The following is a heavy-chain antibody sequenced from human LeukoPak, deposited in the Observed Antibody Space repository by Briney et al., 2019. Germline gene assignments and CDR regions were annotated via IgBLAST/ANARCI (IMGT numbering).Heavy chain of an antibody. CDR2: IRYDGSNK. V-gene: IGHV3-30*02. J-gene: IGHJ3*02. D-gene: IGHD5-18*01. Sequence: PGGSLRLSCAASGFTFSSYGMHRVRQAPGKGLEWVAFIRYDGSNKYYADSVKGRFTISRDNSKNTLYLQMNSLRAEDTAVYYCAKVAGYSYGFVDIWGQGTMVTVSS. CDR3: AKVAGYSYGFVDI. CDR1: GFTFSSYG.